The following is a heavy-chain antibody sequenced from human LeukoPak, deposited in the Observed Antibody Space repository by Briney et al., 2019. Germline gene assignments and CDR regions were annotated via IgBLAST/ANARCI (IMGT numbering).Heavy chain of an antibody. Sequence: GEALKISCQCSGSLFTNHWIVWVRQMPGKGLEWMGIIHPGESDSRYSPPFQGQVTISVDKYISTAYLQWGRLKASDTAMYYCARGDRTSTHFDSWGQGTLVTVSS. CDR3: ARGDRTSTHFDS. CDR1: GSLFTNHW. J-gene: IGHJ4*02. D-gene: IGHD1-1*01. CDR2: IHPGESDS. V-gene: IGHV5-51*01.